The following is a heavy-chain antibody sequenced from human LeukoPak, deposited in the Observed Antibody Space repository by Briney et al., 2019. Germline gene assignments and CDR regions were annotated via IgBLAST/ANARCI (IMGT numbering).Heavy chain of an antibody. CDR3: ARDTKVGYCSSTSCTESMDV. CDR2: IWYDGSNK. CDR1: GFTFSSYG. Sequence: PGGSLRLSCAASGFTFSSYGIHWVRQAPGKGLEWVALIWYDGSNKYYADSVKGRFTISRDNSKNTLYLQMNSLRAEDTAVYYCARDTKVGYCSSTSCTESMDVWGQGTTVIVSS. D-gene: IGHD2-2*01. J-gene: IGHJ6*02. V-gene: IGHV3-33*01.